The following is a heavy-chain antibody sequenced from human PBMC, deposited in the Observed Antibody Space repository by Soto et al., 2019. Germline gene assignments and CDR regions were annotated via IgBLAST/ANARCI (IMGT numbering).Heavy chain of an antibody. Sequence: VGSLRLAWAASAFTLSDYYMTWFRQARGKGLEGVSSISSGGSSIYYADSWKGRFTISRDNAKNSLYLQMNSLRAEDTAMYYCASLAIGTIIRGAPDFWGQGTLVTVSS. CDR3: ASLAIGTIIRGAPDF. CDR2: ISSGGSSI. V-gene: IGHV3-11*01. D-gene: IGHD3-10*01. J-gene: IGHJ4*02. CDR1: AFTLSDYY.